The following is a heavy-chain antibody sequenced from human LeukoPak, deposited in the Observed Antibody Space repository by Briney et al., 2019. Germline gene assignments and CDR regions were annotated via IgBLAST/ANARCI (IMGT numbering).Heavy chain of an antibody. CDR1: GGSISSGDYY. D-gene: IGHD3-10*01. J-gene: IGHJ4*02. Sequence: SQTLSLTCTVSGGSISSGDYYWSWIRQPPGKGLEWIGYIYYSGSTYYNPSLKSRVTISVDTSKNQFSLKLSSVTAADTAVYYCARGGYYGSGSYYSVGDYWGQGTLVTVSS. CDR2: IYYSGST. V-gene: IGHV4-30-4*01. CDR3: ARGGYYGSGSYYSVGDY.